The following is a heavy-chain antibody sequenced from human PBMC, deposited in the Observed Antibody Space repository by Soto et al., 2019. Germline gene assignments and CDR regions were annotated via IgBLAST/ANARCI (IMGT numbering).Heavy chain of an antibody. V-gene: IGHV4-31*03. CDR1: GGSISSGGYY. Sequence: SETLSLTCTVSGGSISSGGYYWSWIRQHPGKGLEWIGYIYYSGSTYYNPSLKSRVTISVDTSKNQFSLKLSSVTAADTAVYYCARLRDGYPRGYFDYWGQGTLVTVSS. CDR2: IYYSGST. D-gene: IGHD5-12*01. J-gene: IGHJ4*02. CDR3: ARLRDGYPRGYFDY.